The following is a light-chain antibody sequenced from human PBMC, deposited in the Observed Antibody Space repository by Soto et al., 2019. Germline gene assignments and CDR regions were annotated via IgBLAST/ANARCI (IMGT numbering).Light chain of an antibody. CDR3: QQRKNWPPIN. Sequence: IVLTHSPATLSLSPGETATLSCRASQNVDKFLAWYQQRPGQPPRLLIFDSSNRATGVPVRFSGSGSGTVFTLTIGSLEPEDSAVYYCQQRKNWPPINFGQGTRLEIK. V-gene: IGKV3-11*01. CDR1: QNVDKF. J-gene: IGKJ5*01. CDR2: DSS.